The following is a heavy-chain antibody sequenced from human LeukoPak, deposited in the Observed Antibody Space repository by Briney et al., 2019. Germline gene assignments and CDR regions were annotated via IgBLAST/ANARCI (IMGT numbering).Heavy chain of an antibody. Sequence: GESLRFSCKGSGYSFTSYWISWVRQMPGKGLEWMGRIDPSDSYTNYSPSFQGHVTISADKSISTAYLQWSSLKASDTAMYYCATTYYYDSSGYSASFDYWGQGTLVTVSS. D-gene: IGHD3-22*01. CDR2: IDPSDSYT. J-gene: IGHJ4*02. CDR1: GYSFTSYW. V-gene: IGHV5-10-1*01. CDR3: ATTYYYDSSGYSASFDY.